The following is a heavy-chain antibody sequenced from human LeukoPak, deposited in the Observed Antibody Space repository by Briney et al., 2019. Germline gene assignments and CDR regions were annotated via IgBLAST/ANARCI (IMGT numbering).Heavy chain of an antibody. CDR3: AKGFLRYFDWGDV. Sequence: QTGGSLRLSCAASAFTFSNYVMSWVRQAPGKGLEWVSGISGSGGITNYADSVKGRFTISRDNSKNTLYLQMNSLRAEDTAVYYCAKGFLRYFDWGDVWGQGTLVTVSS. CDR1: AFTFSNYV. CDR2: ISGSGGIT. J-gene: IGHJ4*02. V-gene: IGHV3-23*01. D-gene: IGHD3-9*01.